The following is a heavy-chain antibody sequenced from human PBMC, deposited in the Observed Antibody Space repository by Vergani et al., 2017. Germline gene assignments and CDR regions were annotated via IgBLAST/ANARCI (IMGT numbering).Heavy chain of an antibody. J-gene: IGHJ6*02. CDR1: GYTFTDYY. Sequence: EVQLVQSGAEVKKPGATVKISCKVSGYTFTDYYMHWVQQAPGKGLEWMGLVDPEDGETIYAEKFQGRVTITADTSTDTAYMELRSLRSEDTAVSYCATNSPAVAGHYYYYYGMDVWGQGTTVTVSS. V-gene: IGHV1-69-2*01. CDR2: VDPEDGET. CDR3: ATNSPAVAGHYYYYYGMDV. D-gene: IGHD6-19*01.